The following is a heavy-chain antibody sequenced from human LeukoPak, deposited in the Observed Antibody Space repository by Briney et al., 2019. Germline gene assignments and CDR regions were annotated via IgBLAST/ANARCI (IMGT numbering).Heavy chain of an antibody. V-gene: IGHV3-23*01. D-gene: IGHD5-24*01. CDR1: GFTFSSYA. CDR3: AKDVDGYNYFDY. CDR2: ISGSGGST. Sequence: GGSLRLSCAASGFTFSSYAMSWVRQAPGKGLEWVSAISGSGGSTYYADSVKGRFTTSRDNSKNTLYLQMNSLRAEDTAVYYCAKDVDGYNYFDYWGQGTLVTVSS. J-gene: IGHJ4*02.